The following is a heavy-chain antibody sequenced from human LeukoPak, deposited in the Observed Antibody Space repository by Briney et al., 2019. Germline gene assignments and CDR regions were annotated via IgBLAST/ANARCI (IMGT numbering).Heavy chain of an antibody. D-gene: IGHD4-23*01. J-gene: IGHJ4*02. V-gene: IGHV3-33*01. CDR1: GFXFSSFG. CDR2: IWHDGSNK. CDR3: ARDWVTYYFDY. Sequence: GRSLRLSCAASGFXFSSFGIHWVRQAPGKGLEWVAVIWHDGSNKFYADSVEGRFTISRDDSKNTMYLQMNSLRAEDTAVYYCARDWVTYYFDYWGQGILVTVSS.